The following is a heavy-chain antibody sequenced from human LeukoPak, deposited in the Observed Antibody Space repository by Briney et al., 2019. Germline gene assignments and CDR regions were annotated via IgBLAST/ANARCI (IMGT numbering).Heavy chain of an antibody. CDR1: GYTFTSSY. J-gene: IGHJ4*02. V-gene: IGHV1-18*01. Sequence: GASVKVSCKASGYTFTSSYTNWVRQAPGQGLEWMGWVSAYNGKTSYVQNFQGRVTMTTDSSTNTAYMDLTSLTSDDTAVYYCARGGTYYPCIDYWGQGTLVTVSS. CDR3: ARGGTYYPCIDY. CDR2: VSAYNGKT. D-gene: IGHD1-26*01.